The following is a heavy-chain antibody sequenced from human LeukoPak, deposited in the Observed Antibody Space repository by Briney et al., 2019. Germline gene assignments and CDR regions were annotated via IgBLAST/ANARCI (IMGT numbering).Heavy chain of an antibody. J-gene: IGHJ4*02. V-gene: IGHV3-21*01. CDR1: GFTFSPYW. CDR3: ARDLTGPRSY. D-gene: IGHD3-9*01. Sequence: GGSLRLSCAASGFTFSPYWMHWVRQAPGKGLEWVSSMSGSSAYIYYTDSLKGRFTISRDNAKNSLYLQMNSLRAEDTAIYCCARDLTGPRSYWGQGTLVTVSS. CDR2: MSGSSAYI.